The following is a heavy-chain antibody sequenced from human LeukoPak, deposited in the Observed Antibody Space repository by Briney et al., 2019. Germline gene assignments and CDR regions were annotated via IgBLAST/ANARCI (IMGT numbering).Heavy chain of an antibody. Sequence: GGSLRLSCAASGFTFDDYGMSWVRQAAGKGLVWVSRINSDGSSTSYADSVKGRFTISRDNAKNSLYLQMNSLRAEDTAVYYCARRGPDYDILTGYYSYYYMDVWGKGTTVTISS. CDR2: INSDGSST. CDR1: GFTFDDYG. D-gene: IGHD3-9*01. V-gene: IGHV3-74*01. J-gene: IGHJ6*03. CDR3: ARRGPDYDILTGYYSYYYMDV.